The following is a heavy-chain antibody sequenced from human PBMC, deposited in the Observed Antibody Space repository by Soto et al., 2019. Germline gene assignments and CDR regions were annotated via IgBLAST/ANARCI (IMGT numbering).Heavy chain of an antibody. CDR3: AKSPQLARYNWNYGWFEP. Sequence: PGGSLRLSCAASGFTFSSYAMSWVRQAPGKGLEWVSAISGSGGSTYYADSVKGRFAISRDNSKNTLYLQMNSLRAEDTAVYYCAKSPQLARYNWNYGWFEPWGQGTLVTV. V-gene: IGHV3-23*01. D-gene: IGHD1-7*01. CDR1: GFTFSSYA. CDR2: ISGSGGST. J-gene: IGHJ5*02.